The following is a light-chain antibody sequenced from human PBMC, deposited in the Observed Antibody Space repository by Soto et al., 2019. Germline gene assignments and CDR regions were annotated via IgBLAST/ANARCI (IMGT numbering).Light chain of an antibody. Sequence: QSLLPQPPSPSGTPGQRVTSSCSGGSSNTERNYVYWYQQLPGTAPKLLIYRNNQRPSGVPDRFSGSKSGTSASLAISGLRSEDEADYYCAAWDDSLSGPSYVFGTGTKVTVL. J-gene: IGLJ1*01. V-gene: IGLV1-47*01. CDR3: AAWDDSLSGPSYV. CDR2: RNN. CDR1: SSNTERNY.